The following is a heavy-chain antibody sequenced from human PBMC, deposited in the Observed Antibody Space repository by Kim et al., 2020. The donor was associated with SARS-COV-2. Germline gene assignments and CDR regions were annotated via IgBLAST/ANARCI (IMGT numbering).Heavy chain of an antibody. CDR2: INPNSGGT. CDR3: ARGGVKYYYDSSGYYGDY. D-gene: IGHD3-22*01. Sequence: ASVKVSCKASGYTFTGYYMHWVRQAPGQGLEWMGWINPNSGGTNYAQKFQGRVTMTRDTSISTAYMELSRLRSDDTAVYYCARGGVKYYYDSSGYYGDYWGQGTLVTVSS. CDR1: GYTFTGYY. J-gene: IGHJ4*02. V-gene: IGHV1-2*02.